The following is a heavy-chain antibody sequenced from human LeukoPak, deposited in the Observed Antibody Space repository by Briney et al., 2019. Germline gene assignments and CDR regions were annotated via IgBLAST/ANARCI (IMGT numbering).Heavy chain of an antibody. V-gene: IGHV3-21*01. Sequence: GGSLRLSCAASGFTFSSYSMIWVRQAPGKGLEWVSSISSSSSYIYYADSVKGRFTISRDNAENSLYLQMNSLRAEDTAVYYCARPYGDYLYYFDVWDQGTLVTVSS. J-gene: IGHJ4*02. CDR2: ISSSSSYI. D-gene: IGHD4-17*01. CDR1: GFTFSSYS. CDR3: ARPYGDYLYYFDV.